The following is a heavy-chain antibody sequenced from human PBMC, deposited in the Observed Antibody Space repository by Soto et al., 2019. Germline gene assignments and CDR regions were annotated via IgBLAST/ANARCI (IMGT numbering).Heavy chain of an antibody. Sequence: EVQLVESGGGLVQPGGSLRLSCAASGFTFSSYSMNWVRQAPGKGLEWVSYISSSSSTIYYADSVKGRFTISSDNAKNSLYLQMNSLRAEVTAVYYCARGAYYYDSSGLSYWGQGTLVTVSS. CDR3: ARGAYYYDSSGLSY. D-gene: IGHD3-22*01. CDR2: ISSSSSTI. CDR1: GFTFSSYS. V-gene: IGHV3-48*01. J-gene: IGHJ4*02.